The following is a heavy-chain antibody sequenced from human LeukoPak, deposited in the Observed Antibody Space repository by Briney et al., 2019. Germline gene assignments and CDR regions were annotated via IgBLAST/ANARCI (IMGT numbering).Heavy chain of an antibody. CDR2: IYYSGST. CDR3: ASLAVAGLSEGY. CDR1: GGSISSDSYY. Sequence: SEALSLTCTVSGGSISSDSYYWAWIRQPPGKGLEWIASIYYSGSTYYNPSLKSRVTISVDTSRNQFSLKLSSVTAADTAVYYCASLAVAGLSEGYWGQGTLVIVSS. V-gene: IGHV4-39*01. D-gene: IGHD6-19*01. J-gene: IGHJ4*02.